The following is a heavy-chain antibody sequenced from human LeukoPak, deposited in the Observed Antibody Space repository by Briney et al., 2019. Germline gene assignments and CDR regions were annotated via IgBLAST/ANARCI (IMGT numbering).Heavy chain of an antibody. Sequence: ASVNVSCKASGGTFSSYAISWVRQAPGQGLEWMGRIIPILGIANYAQKFQGRVTITADKSTSTAYMELSSLRSEDTAVYYCARLTDSEDAFDIWGQGTMVTVSS. D-gene: IGHD3-22*01. CDR2: IIPILGIA. CDR3: ARLTDSEDAFDI. CDR1: GGTFSSYA. V-gene: IGHV1-69*04. J-gene: IGHJ3*02.